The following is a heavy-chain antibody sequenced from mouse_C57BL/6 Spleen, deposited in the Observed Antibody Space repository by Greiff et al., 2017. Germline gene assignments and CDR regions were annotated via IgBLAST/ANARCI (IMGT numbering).Heavy chain of an antibody. D-gene: IGHD2-4*01. CDR2: IYPGDGDT. CDR3: ARSLYDFFAY. J-gene: IGHJ3*01. Sequence: VQLQQSGPELVKPGASVKISCKASGYAFSSSWMNWVKQRPGKGLEWIGRIYPGDGDTNYNGKFKGKATLTADKSSSTAYMQLSSLTSEYSAVYFCARSLYDFFAYWGQGTLVTVSA. CDR1: GYAFSSSW. V-gene: IGHV1-82*01.